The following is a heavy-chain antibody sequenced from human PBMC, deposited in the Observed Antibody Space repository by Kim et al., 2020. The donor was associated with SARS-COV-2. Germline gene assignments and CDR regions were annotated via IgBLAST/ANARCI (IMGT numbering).Heavy chain of an antibody. CDR2: ISSSGSTI. CDR3: ARGIQLWFAFWFDP. D-gene: IGHD5-18*01. CDR1: GFTFSSYE. Sequence: GGSPRLSCAASGFTFSSYEMNWVRQAPGKGLEWVSYISSSGSTIYYADSVKGRFTISRDNAKNSLYLQMNSLRAEDTAVYYCARGIQLWFAFWFDPWGQGTLVTVSS. V-gene: IGHV3-48*03. J-gene: IGHJ5*02.